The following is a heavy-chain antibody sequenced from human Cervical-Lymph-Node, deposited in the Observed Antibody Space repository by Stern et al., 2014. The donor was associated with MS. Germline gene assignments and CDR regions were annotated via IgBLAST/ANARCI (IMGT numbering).Heavy chain of an antibody. CDR2: IWFDESNQ. V-gene: IGHV3-33*01. J-gene: IGHJ4*02. D-gene: IGHD4-17*01. CDR3: ARRGRAVTNFYLDY. Sequence: AHLAEPGRGVVQPGRPLTLSCAASGISLSAYGMHWVRPPQRTGLALASAIWFDESNQYYSDSMKGRFTISRDISKNTLYLQMTILRAADTAVYYCARRGRAVTNFYLDYWGQGALVTVSS. CDR1: GISLSAYG.